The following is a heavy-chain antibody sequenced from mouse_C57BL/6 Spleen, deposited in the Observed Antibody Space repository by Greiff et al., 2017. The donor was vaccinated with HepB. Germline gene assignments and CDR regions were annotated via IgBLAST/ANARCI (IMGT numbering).Heavy chain of an antibody. V-gene: IGHV1-62-2*01. CDR2: FYPGSGSI. D-gene: IGHD2-1*01. CDR3: ARHEEGVYGNPYYFDY. J-gene: IGHJ2*01. Sequence: VQLQQSGAELVKPGASVNLSCKASGYTFTEYTIHWVKQRSGQGLEWIGWFYPGSGSIKYNEKFKDKATLTADKSSSTVYMELSRLTSEDSAVYFCARHEEGVYGNPYYFDYWGQGTTLTVSS. CDR1: GYTFTEYT.